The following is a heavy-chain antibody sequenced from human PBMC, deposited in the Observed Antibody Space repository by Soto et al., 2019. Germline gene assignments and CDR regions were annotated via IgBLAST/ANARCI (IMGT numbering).Heavy chain of an antibody. J-gene: IGHJ6*02. CDR2: IYPGDSDT. D-gene: IGHD3-10*01. CDR3: ARFGSAWPGRRKYYYYYYGMDV. V-gene: IGHV5-51*01. CDR1: GYSFTSYW. Sequence: PGEALKISCKGSGYSFTSYWIGSVRQMPGKGLEWMGIIYPGDSDTRYSPSFQGQVTISADKSISTAYLQWSSLKASDTAMYYCARFGSAWPGRRKYYYYYYGMDVWGQGTTVTVS.